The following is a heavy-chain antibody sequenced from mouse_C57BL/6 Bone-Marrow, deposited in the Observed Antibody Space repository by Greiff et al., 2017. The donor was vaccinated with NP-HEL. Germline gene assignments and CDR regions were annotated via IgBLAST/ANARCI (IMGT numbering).Heavy chain of an antibody. V-gene: IGHV1-81*01. CDR3: ARWGWGSWFAY. CDR1: GYTFTSYG. D-gene: IGHD3-3*01. J-gene: IGHJ3*01. CDR2: IYPRSGNT. Sequence: QVQLKQSGAELARPGASVKLSCKASGYTFTSYGISWVKQRTGQGLEWIGEIYPRSGNTYYNEKFKGKATLTADKSSSTAYMELRSLTSDDSAVYFCARWGWGSWFAYWGQGTLVTVSA.